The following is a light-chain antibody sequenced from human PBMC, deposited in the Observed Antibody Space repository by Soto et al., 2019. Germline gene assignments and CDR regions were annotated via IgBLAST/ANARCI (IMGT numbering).Light chain of an antibody. Sequence: SSAALSLSPGERATLSCRANQSISFYLTWYQHKPGQAPRLLIYDASNRATGIPARFSGSGYGTDFTLTISSLEPEDFAVYYCQQRSNWPTFGQGLRMEIK. CDR2: DAS. V-gene: IGKV3-11*01. CDR3: QQRSNWPT. CDR1: QSISFY. J-gene: IGKJ5*01.